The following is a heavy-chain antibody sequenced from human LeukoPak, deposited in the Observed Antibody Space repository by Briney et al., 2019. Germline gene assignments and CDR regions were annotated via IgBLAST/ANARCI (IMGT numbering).Heavy chain of an antibody. CDR2: IIPILGIP. CDR3: ARVPTAVDTAMVTAY. Sequence: ASVKVSCKASGGTFSSYAISLVRQAAGQGLEWMGRIIPILGIPNYTQKFQGRVTITADKSTSTAYMELSSLRSDDTAVYYCARVPTAVDTAMVTAYWGQGTLVTVSS. CDR1: GGTFSSYA. V-gene: IGHV1-69*04. J-gene: IGHJ4*02. D-gene: IGHD5-18*01.